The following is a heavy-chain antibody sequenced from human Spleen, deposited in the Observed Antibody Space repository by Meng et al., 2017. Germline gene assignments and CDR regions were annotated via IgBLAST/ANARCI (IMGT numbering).Heavy chain of an antibody. CDR3: ARGPTTMAHDFDY. D-gene: IGHD4-11*01. V-gene: IGHV4-34*01. CDR1: GGSFSGYY. CDR2: INHSGST. Sequence: QVQLQLGGAGLLKPPETLSLTCAVYGGSFSGYYWSWIRQPPVKGLEWIGEINHSGSTNYNPSLESRATISVDTSQNNLSLKLSSVTAADSAVYYCARGPTTMAHDFDYWGQGTLVTVSS. J-gene: IGHJ4*02.